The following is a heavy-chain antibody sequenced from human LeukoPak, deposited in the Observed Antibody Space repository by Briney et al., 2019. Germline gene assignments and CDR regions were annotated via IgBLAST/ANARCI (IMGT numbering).Heavy chain of an antibody. CDR1: VGRGSKY. V-gene: IGHV4-61*01. Sequence: VGRGSKYRRWLYQYPEKGLEWIGYIHYSGSTNYNPSLKSRVTISVDTSKNQFSLKLSSVTAADAAVYYCARDMGYGANWFDPWGQGTLVTVSS. CDR3: ARDMGYGANWFDP. CDR2: IHYSGST. J-gene: IGHJ5*02. D-gene: IGHD1-26*01.